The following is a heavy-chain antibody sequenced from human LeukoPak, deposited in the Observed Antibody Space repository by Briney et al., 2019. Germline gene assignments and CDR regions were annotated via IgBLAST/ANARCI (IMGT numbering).Heavy chain of an antibody. Sequence: SVKVSCKASGGTFSSYAISWVRQAPGQGLEWLGGIIPIFGTANYAQKFQGRVTITADESTSTAYMELSSLRSEDTAVYYCARRIAAAGANAFDIWGQGTMVTVSS. CDR3: ARRIAAAGANAFDI. D-gene: IGHD6-13*01. CDR2: IIPIFGTA. J-gene: IGHJ3*02. V-gene: IGHV1-69*13. CDR1: GGTFSSYA.